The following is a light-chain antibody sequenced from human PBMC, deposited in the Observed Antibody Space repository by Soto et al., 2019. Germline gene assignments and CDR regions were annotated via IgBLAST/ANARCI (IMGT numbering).Light chain of an antibody. CDR1: QSVSSY. Sequence: EIVLTQSPATLSLSPGERATLSCRASQSVSSYLAWYQQQPGQAPRILIYDASNRATGIPARFSGSGSGTDFTLTISSLEPEDFAVYYCQQRSNWPPFTFGPGTKVDIK. CDR3: QQRSNWPPFT. J-gene: IGKJ3*01. CDR2: DAS. V-gene: IGKV3-11*01.